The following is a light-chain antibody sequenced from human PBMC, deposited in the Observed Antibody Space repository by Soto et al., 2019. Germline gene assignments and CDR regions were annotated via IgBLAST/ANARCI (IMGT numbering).Light chain of an antibody. J-gene: IGKJ3*01. CDR2: ADP. CDR3: QKYSIVPV. V-gene: IGKV1-27*01. Sequence: DIQMTQSPTSLSASVGDRVTITCRASQGIRNYVAWYQQKPGKAPKLLIFADPTLQSGVPSRFSGSGSGTDFTLTINSLQPEDVATEACQKYSIVPVFGPGTKVEIK. CDR1: QGIRNY.